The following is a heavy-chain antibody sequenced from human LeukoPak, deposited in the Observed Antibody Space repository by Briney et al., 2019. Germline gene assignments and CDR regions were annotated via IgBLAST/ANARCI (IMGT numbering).Heavy chain of an antibody. CDR2: INSNSGAR. J-gene: IGHJ4*02. CDR1: GYTFSGYY. D-gene: IGHD1-26*01. CDR3: ARGRGGATTGFDH. V-gene: IGHV1-2*02. Sequence: ASVKVSCKASGYTFSGYYMHWVRQAPGQGLESMGWINSNSGARNYAPKFQGRVTFSRENSISTAYMELSSLRSDDTAIYYCARGRGGATTGFDHWGQGTLLTVS.